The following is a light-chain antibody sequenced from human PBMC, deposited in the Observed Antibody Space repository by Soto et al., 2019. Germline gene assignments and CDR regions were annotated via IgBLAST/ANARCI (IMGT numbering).Light chain of an antibody. CDR1: QGLVYSDGSVF. J-gene: IGKJ1*01. Sequence: DVVMTQSPLSLPVTLGHPASISCRSSQGLVYSDGSVFLNWFHQRPGQSPRRLIYWVSNRDSGVPDRFSASGSGTDFTLKISRVEAEDVGVYYCMQGTHWPWTFGQGTKVEIK. CDR2: WVS. CDR3: MQGTHWPWT. V-gene: IGKV2-30*01.